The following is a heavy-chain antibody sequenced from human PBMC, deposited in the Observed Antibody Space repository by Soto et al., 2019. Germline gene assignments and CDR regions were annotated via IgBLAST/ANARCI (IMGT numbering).Heavy chain of an antibody. J-gene: IGHJ6*02. CDR2: ISAYNGNT. CDR1: GYTFTSYG. D-gene: IGHD3-10*01. CDR3: ARDQRITRVRGPSWHLRYGMDV. Sequence: QVQLVQSGAEVKKPGASVKVSCKASGYTFTSYGISWVRQAPGQGLEWMGWISAYNGNTNYAQKLQGRGTMTTDTTTWTADMELRSLRSGDTAVYYCARDQRITRVRGPSWHLRYGMDVWCQGTTVTVSS. V-gene: IGHV1-18*01.